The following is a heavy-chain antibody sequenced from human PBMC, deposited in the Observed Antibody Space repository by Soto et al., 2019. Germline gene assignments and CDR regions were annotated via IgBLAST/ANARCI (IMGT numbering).Heavy chain of an antibody. CDR2: IWYDGSNK. CDR3: ASHPLNWSDADS. CDR1: GFTLSSYG. V-gene: IGHV3-33*01. Sequence: LRLSCAASGFTLSSYGMHWVRQAPGKGLEWVAVIWYDGSNKYYADSVKGRFTISRDNSKNTLYLQMNSLRAADTGVYYCASHPLNWSDADSWGQGVLVTVSS. J-gene: IGHJ4*02. D-gene: IGHD1-1*01.